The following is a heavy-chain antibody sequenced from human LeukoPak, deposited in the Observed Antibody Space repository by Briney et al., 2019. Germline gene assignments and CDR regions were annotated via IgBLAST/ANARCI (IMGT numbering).Heavy chain of an antibody. CDR2: IRYDGSNK. Sequence: PGGSLRLSCAASGFTFSSYGMHWVRQAPGKGLEWVAFIRYDGSNKYYADSVKGRFTISRDNSKNTLYLQMNSLRAEDTAVYYCAKGSQFTIFGVADDASDIWGQGAMVTVSS. V-gene: IGHV3-30*02. J-gene: IGHJ3*02. D-gene: IGHD3-3*01. CDR3: AKGSQFTIFGVADDASDI. CDR1: GFTFSSYG.